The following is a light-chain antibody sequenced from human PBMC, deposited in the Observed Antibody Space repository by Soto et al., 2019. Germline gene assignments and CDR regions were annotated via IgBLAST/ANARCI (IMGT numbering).Light chain of an antibody. V-gene: IGKV3-20*01. J-gene: IGKJ1*01. Sequence: EIVLTQSPGTLSLSPGKRATLSCRASQSISSSYLAWYQQRPGQAPRLLIYGASSRATGIPDRFSGSGSGTEFTLTIIRLEPEDFAVYYCQQYGSSSWTFGQGTKVEIK. CDR1: QSISSSY. CDR2: GAS. CDR3: QQYGSSSWT.